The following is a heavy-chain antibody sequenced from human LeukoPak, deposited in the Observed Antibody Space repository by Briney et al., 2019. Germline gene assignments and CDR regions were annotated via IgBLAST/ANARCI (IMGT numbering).Heavy chain of an antibody. V-gene: IGHV1-3*01. J-gene: IGHJ4*02. Sequence: ASVKVSCKASGYTFTSYTMHWVRQAPGQRLEWMGWINAGNGNTKSSQKFQGRVTITRDTSATTAYMELSSLRSEDTAVYYCARGGSLDYWGQGTLVAVSS. CDR3: ARGGSLDY. CDR2: INAGNGNT. D-gene: IGHD6-13*01. CDR1: GYTFTSYT.